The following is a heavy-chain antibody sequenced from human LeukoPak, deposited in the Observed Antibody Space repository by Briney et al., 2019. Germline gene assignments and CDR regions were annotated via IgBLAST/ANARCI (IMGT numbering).Heavy chain of an antibody. CDR3: ARGDSSSSGVYFDY. CDR1: GESSSGYF. CDR2: INHSGTT. V-gene: IGHV4-34*01. Sequence: SETLSLTCAVYGESSSGYFWTWIRQSPGKGLEWIGDINHSGTTHYNPSVKSRVTISVDTSKNQFSLKLSSVTAADTAVYYCARGDSSSSGVYFDYWGQGTLVTVSS. D-gene: IGHD6-6*01. J-gene: IGHJ4*02.